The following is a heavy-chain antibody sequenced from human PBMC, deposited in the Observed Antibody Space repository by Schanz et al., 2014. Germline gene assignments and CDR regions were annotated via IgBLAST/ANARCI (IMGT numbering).Heavy chain of an antibody. Sequence: QAQLVESGGGVVQPGRSLRLSCVASGFTFISYDIHWVRQAPGKGLEWVAVIRYDGRNKNFVESVKGRFTISRDNSNNTVYLQMNTLRAEDTAVYYCVRDNKGFVAVAGRAPFDYWGQGTLVTVSS. CDR2: IRYDGRNK. V-gene: IGHV3-33*01. CDR1: GFTFISYD. J-gene: IGHJ4*02. CDR3: VRDNKGFVAVAGRAPFDY. D-gene: IGHD6-19*01.